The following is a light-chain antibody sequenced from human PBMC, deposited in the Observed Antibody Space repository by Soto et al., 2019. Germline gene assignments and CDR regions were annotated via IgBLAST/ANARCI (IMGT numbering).Light chain of an antibody. Sequence: QSALTQPASVSGSPGQSITISCAGTSRDIGAYDYVSWYRQHPGKAPEVIIYDVVKRPSGVSNRISAAKSGNAASLTISGLQAEDEADYYCSSFTTTNGHWVFGGGTKLTVL. CDR1: SRDIGAYDY. V-gene: IGLV2-14*03. J-gene: IGLJ3*02. CDR3: SSFTTTNGHWV. CDR2: DVV.